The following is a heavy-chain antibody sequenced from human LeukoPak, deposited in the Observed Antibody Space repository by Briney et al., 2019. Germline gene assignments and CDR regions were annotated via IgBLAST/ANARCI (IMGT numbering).Heavy chain of an antibody. D-gene: IGHD2-2*01. CDR2: IYHSGST. CDR3: ARDLRVVPAATNWFDP. Sequence: PSGTLSLTCAVSGGSISSSNWWSWVRQPPGKGLEWIGEIYHSGSTNYNPSLKGRVTISVDKSKNQFSLKLSSVTAADTAVYDCARDLRVVPAATNWFDPWGQGTLVTVSS. J-gene: IGHJ5*02. CDR1: GGSISSSNW. V-gene: IGHV4-4*02.